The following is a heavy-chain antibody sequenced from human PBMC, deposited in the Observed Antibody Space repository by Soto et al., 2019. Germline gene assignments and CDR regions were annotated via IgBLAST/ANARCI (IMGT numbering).Heavy chain of an antibody. V-gene: IGHV5-10-1*01. Sequence: PGESLKISCKGSGYSFTSYWISWVRQMPGKGLEWMGRIDPSDSYTNYSPSFQGHVTISADKSISTAYLQWSSLKASDTAMYYCARQSGSYDSSCYYHALGPDYYYYYGMDVWGQGTTVTVS. CDR3: ARQSGSYDSSCYYHALGPDYYYYYGMDV. D-gene: IGHD3-22*01. J-gene: IGHJ6*02. CDR2: IDPSDSYT. CDR1: GYSFTSYW.